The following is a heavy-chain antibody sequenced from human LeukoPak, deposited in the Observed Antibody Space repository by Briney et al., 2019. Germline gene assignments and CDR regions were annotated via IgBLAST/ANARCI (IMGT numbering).Heavy chain of an antibody. CDR1: GFTFSSYS. J-gene: IGHJ4*02. CDR3: ARVRAAALDY. CDR2: ISSSSRYI. V-gene: IGHV3-21*01. Sequence: GGSLRLSCAASGFTFSSYSMNWVRQAPGKGLEWVSSISSSSRYIYYADSVKGRFTISRDNAKNSLYLQMNSLRAEDTAVYYCARVRAAALDYWGQGTLVTVSS. D-gene: IGHD6-13*01.